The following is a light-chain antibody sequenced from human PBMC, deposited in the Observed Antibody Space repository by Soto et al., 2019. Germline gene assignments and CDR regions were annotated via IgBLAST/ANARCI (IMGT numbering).Light chain of an antibody. J-gene: IGKJ5*01. CDR1: RSLSGNY. CDR3: QQYGTSPRT. Sequence: EIMMTQSQGTLSLSPGETATLSCRASRSLSGNYLAWYQQRPGQAPRLLIHVASNRATGIPDRFSGSGSGTEFTLTISRLEPDDFAVYYRQQYGTSPRTFGQGTRLEI. V-gene: IGKV3-20*01. CDR2: VAS.